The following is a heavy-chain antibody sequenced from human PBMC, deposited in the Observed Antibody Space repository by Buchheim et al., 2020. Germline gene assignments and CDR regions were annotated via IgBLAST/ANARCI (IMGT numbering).Heavy chain of an antibody. J-gene: IGHJ4*02. Sequence: QVQLQRWGAGLLKPSETLSLTCAVYGGSFSGYYWSWIRQPPGKGLEWIGEINDRGSTNYNTSLKSRVTISVETSNNQFSLMLSSVTAADTAVYYCAREGGLDYWGQGTL. D-gene: IGHD3-16*01. CDR3: AREGGLDY. V-gene: IGHV4-34*01. CDR1: GGSFSGYY. CDR2: INDRGST.